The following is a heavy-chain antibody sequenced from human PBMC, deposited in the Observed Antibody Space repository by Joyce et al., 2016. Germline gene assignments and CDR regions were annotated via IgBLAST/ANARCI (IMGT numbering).Heavy chain of an antibody. CDR2: INLNRGGT. CDR1: GYTFTDYY. CDR3: ARGDLRTSWPLIWYFAL. J-gene: IGHJ2*01. V-gene: IGHV1-2*02. Sequence: QVQLVQSGAEVKKPGASVKVSCNASGYTFTDYYIHWVRQAPGQGLEGRGGINLNRGGTEYPQKFQGRVTMTRDTSIRTAYMELTGLRSDDTAVYYCARGDLRTSWPLIWYFALWGRGTLVTVSS. D-gene: IGHD2-2*01.